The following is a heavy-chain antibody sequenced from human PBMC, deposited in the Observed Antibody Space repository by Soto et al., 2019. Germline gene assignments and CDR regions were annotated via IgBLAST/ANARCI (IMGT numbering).Heavy chain of an antibody. J-gene: IGHJ4*02. D-gene: IGHD3-22*01. V-gene: IGHV4-31*03. CDR1: GGSISSDDYY. CDR2: IYYSGST. Sequence: SETLSLTCTVSGGSISSDDYYWSWIRQHPGKGLEWIGYIYYSGSTYYNPSLKSRVTISVDTSKNQFSLKLSSVTAADTAVYYCARDPDYGSRAYAFDYWGQGTLVTVSS. CDR3: ARDPDYGSRAYAFDY.